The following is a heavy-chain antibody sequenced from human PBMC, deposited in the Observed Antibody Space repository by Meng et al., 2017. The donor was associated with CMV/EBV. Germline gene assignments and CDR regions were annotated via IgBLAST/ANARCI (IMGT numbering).Heavy chain of an antibody. D-gene: IGHD2-2*02. CDR2: MNPNSGNT. Sequence: ASVKVSCKASGYTFTSYGISWVRQAPGQGLEWMGWMNPNSGNTGYAQKFQGRVTITRNTSISTAYMELSSLRSEDTAVYYCARGGDCSSTSCYMEKWFFPLQQVYGMDVWGQGTTVTVSS. J-gene: IGHJ6*02. CDR3: ARGGDCSSTSCYMEKWFFPLQQVYGMDV. V-gene: IGHV1-8*03. CDR1: GYTFTSYG.